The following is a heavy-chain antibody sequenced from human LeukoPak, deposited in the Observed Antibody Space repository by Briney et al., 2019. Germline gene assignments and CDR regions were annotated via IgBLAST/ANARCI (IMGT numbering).Heavy chain of an antibody. V-gene: IGHV3-11*04. Sequence: NAGGSLRLSCAASGFTFSDYYMSWIRQAPGKGLEWVSYISSSGSTIYYADSVKGRFTISRDNAKNSLYLQMNSLRAEDTAVYYCARGEIFCSGGSCGDAFDIWGRGTMVTVSS. D-gene: IGHD2-15*01. CDR3: ARGEIFCSGGSCGDAFDI. CDR1: GFTFSDYY. CDR2: ISSSGSTI. J-gene: IGHJ3*02.